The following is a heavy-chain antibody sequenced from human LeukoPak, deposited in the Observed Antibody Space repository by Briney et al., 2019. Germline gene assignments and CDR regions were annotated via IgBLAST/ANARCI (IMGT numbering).Heavy chain of an antibody. CDR1: GFTFSSYA. CDR3: AELGITMIGGV. Sequence: GGPLRLSCEASGFTFSSYAMNWVRQVPGKGLKWVSYISSSGSTIYYADSVKGRFTISRDNAKNSLYLQMNSLRAEDTAVYYCAELGITMIGGVWGKGTTVTISS. V-gene: IGHV3-48*03. J-gene: IGHJ6*04. CDR2: ISSSGSTI. D-gene: IGHD3-10*02.